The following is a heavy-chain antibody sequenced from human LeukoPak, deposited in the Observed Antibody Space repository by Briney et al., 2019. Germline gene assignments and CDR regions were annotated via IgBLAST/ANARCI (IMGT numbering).Heavy chain of an antibody. CDR2: IYYTGGT. J-gene: IGHJ5*02. Sequence: PSETLSLTCTVSGGSISPYYWSWIRQPPGKGLEWIGYIYYTGGTYYNPSLKSRVTISVDTSKNQFSLKLSSVTAADTAVYYCARGYWFDPWGQGTLVTVSS. CDR1: GGSISPYY. CDR3: ARGYWFDP. V-gene: IGHV4-59*12. D-gene: IGHD3-10*01.